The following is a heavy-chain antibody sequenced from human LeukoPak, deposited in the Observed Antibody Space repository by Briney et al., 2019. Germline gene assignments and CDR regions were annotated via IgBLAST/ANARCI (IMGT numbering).Heavy chain of an antibody. V-gene: IGHV3-30*18. CDR2: ISYDGSNK. D-gene: IGHD5-12*01. CDR3: AKDPSGYGYFDY. CDR1: GFTFSSCG. Sequence: PGGSLRLSCAASGFTFSSCGMHWVRQAPGKGLEWVAVISYDGSNKYYADSVKGRFTISRDNSKNTLYLQMNSLRAEDTAVYYCAKDPSGYGYFDYWGQGTLVTVSS. J-gene: IGHJ4*02.